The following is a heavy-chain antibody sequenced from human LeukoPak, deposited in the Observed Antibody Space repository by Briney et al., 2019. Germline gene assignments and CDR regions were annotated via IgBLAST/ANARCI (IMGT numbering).Heavy chain of an antibody. CDR1: GYTFADYN. CDR3: TTLSAATQTHY. CDR2: INPNSCGT. V-gene: IGHV1-2*02. J-gene: IGHJ4*02. Sequence: GASVKVSCKASGYTFADYNLHWVRQAAGQGVEWMGRINPNSCGTNYAQKSQGRVAMTPDPSVTTVYMELSRLTPDDTAMYYRTTLSAATQTHYWGQGPLVFVSS.